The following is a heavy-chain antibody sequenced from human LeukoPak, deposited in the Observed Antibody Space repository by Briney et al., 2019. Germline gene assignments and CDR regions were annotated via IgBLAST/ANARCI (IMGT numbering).Heavy chain of an antibody. D-gene: IGHD5-12*01. CDR2: ISGSGGNT. CDR3: TKDRDSADSRYAA. V-gene: IGHV3-23*01. J-gene: IGHJ1*01. CDR1: GFTFSNYG. Sequence: GGSLRLSCAASGFTFSNYGMNWVRQAPGKGLEWVSSISGSGGNTYYVDSVKGRCTISRDNSKNTLYLQMNSLRDEDTAVYYCTKDRDSADSRYAAWGQGTLVTVSS.